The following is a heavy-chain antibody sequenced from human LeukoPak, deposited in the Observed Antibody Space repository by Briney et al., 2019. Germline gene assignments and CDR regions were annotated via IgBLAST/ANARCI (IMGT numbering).Heavy chain of an antibody. J-gene: IGHJ3*02. Sequence: KSGGSLRLSCAASGFTVSSNYMSWVRQAPGKGLEWVSAISHSGSTTYYADSVKGRFTISRDNSKNTLYLQMNSLRAEDTAVYYCAKAPPPYCSGGSCFDAFDIWGQGTMVTVSS. CDR3: AKAPPPYCSGGSCFDAFDI. V-gene: IGHV3-23*01. CDR1: GFTVSSNY. D-gene: IGHD2-15*01. CDR2: ISHSGSTT.